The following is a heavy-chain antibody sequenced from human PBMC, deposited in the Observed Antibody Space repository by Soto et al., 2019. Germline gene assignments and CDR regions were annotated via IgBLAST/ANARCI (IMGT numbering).Heavy chain of an antibody. J-gene: IGHJ6*03. CDR3: ARAENHDYGDYYYYYYMDV. V-gene: IGHV1-69*02. CDR2: IIPIPGIA. Sequence: ASVKVSCKASGGTFSSYTISWVRQAPGQGLEWMGRIIPIPGIANYAQKFQGRVTITADKSTSTAYMELSSLRSEDTAVYYCARAENHDYGDYYYYYYMDVWGKGTTVTVSS. D-gene: IGHD4-17*01. CDR1: GGTFSSYT.